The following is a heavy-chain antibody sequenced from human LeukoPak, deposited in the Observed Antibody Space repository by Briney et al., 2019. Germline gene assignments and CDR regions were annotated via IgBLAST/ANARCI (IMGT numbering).Heavy chain of an antibody. CDR2: MSSSDDGR. V-gene: IGHV3-23*01. CDR3: ARDFGWYFDY. D-gene: IGHD6-19*01. Sequence: GGSPRPSFATSGFSFSNYAMSWGRPAPGKGVGWVSAMSSSDDGRYYAASVRGRFTISRDNAKNSLYLQMNSLRAEDTAVYYCARDFGWYFDYWGQGTLVTVSS. J-gene: IGHJ4*02. CDR1: GFSFSNYA.